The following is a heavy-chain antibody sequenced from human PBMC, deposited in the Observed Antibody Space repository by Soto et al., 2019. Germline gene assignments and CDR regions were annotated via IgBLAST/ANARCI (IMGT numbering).Heavy chain of an antibody. D-gene: IGHD2-2*01. CDR2: IGNKPNSYTT. CDR3: VRLMPTSYPDY. V-gene: IGHV3-72*01. CDR1: GFTFSDHY. Sequence: GGSLRLSCAVSGFTFSDHYMDWVRQAPGRGLEWVGRIGNKPNSYTTQYAASVEDRFTITRDDSENSLYLQMNSLKAEATAVYYCVRLMPTSYPDYWGQGTLVTVSS. J-gene: IGHJ4*02.